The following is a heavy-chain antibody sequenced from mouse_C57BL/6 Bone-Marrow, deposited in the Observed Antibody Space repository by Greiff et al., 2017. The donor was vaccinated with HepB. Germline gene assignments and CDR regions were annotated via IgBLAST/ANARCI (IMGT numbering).Heavy chain of an antibody. D-gene: IGHD2-2*01. CDR3: ARTGRGYDAAMDY. CDR1: GFTFSDYY. V-gene: IGHV5-16*01. Sequence: DVQLVESEGGLVQPGSSMKLSCTASGFTFSDYYMAWVRQVPEKGLEWVANINYDGSSTYYLDSLKSRFIISRDNAKNILYLQMSSLKSEDTATYYCARTGRGYDAAMDYWGQGTSVTVSS. J-gene: IGHJ4*01. CDR2: INYDGSST.